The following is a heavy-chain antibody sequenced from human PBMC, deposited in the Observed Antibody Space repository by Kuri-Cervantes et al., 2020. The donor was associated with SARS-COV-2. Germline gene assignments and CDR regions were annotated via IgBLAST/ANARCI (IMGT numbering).Heavy chain of an antibody. CDR3: ARSYCSGGSYYSQAFDI. Sequence: ASVKVSCKASGYTFTSYDINWVRQATGQGLEWMGWMNPNSGNTGYAQKFQGRVTITRNTSISTAYMELSSLRSEDTAVYYCARSYCSGGSYYSQAFDIWGQGTMVTVSS. J-gene: IGHJ3*02. D-gene: IGHD2-15*01. CDR1: GYTFTSYD. CDR2: MNPNSGNT. V-gene: IGHV1-8*03.